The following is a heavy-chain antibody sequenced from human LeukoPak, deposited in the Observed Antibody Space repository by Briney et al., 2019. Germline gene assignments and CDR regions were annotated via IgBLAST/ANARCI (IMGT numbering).Heavy chain of an antibody. Sequence: ASVKVSCKASGYTFTGYYMHWVRQAPGQGLEWMGWINPNSGGTNYAQKFQGRVTMTRDTSISTAYMELGRLRSDDTAVYYCARYSSSWDWFDPWGQGTLVTVSS. D-gene: IGHD6-13*01. CDR3: ARYSSSWDWFDP. V-gene: IGHV1-2*02. CDR1: GYTFTGYY. CDR2: INPNSGGT. J-gene: IGHJ5*02.